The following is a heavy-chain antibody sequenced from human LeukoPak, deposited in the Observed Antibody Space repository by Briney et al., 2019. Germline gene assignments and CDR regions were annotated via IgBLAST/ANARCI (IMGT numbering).Heavy chain of an antibody. Sequence: GSLRLSCAASGFSVSNNYMSWVRQAPGKGLEGVSVIYSRGATYYADSVKGRFTISRDNSKNTLYLQMNSLRVEDAAVYYCAARNYWGQGTLVTVSS. V-gene: IGHV3-53*01. J-gene: IGHJ4*02. CDR2: IYSRGAT. CDR1: GFSVSNNY. D-gene: IGHD1-14*01. CDR3: AARNY.